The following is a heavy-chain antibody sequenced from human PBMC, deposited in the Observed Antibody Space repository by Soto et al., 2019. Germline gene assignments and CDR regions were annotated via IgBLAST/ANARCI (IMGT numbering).Heavy chain of an antibody. Sequence: GESLKISCKGSGYSFTSYWIGWVRQMPGKGLEWMGIIYPGDSDTRYSPSFQGQVTISVDKSISTAYLQWSSLKASDTAMYYCARQYSSGWYGAGYFDYWGQGTLVTVSS. CDR3: ARQYSSGWYGAGYFDY. J-gene: IGHJ4*02. V-gene: IGHV5-51*01. CDR1: GYSFTSYW. D-gene: IGHD6-19*01. CDR2: IYPGDSDT.